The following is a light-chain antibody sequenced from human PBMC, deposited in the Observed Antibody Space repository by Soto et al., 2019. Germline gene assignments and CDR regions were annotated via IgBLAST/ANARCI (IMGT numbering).Light chain of an antibody. J-gene: IGLJ2*01. V-gene: IGLV4-60*03. CDR3: ETWDINPHVV. Sequence: QSVLTQSSSASASLGSSVKLTCTLSSGHSSYIIAWHQQQPGKAPRYLMKLEGSGSYNKGSGVPDRFSGSSSGADRYLTILNLQSEDEGDYYCETWDINPHVVYGGGTKVTVL. CDR1: SGHSSYI. CDR2: LEGSGSY.